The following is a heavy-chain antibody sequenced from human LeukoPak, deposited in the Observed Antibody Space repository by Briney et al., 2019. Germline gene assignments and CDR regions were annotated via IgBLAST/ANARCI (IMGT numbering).Heavy chain of an antibody. CDR1: GFTLSSYW. D-gene: IGHD3-16*01. Sequence: GGSLRLSCAASGFTLSSYWMHWVRQAPGKGLVWVSRINEEGTTIDCADSVRGRFTISRDIAKNTLYLQMNSLRPEDTAVYHCVKDFVGVEEFWGQGTLVTVSS. CDR2: INEEGTTI. CDR3: VKDFVGVEEF. J-gene: IGHJ4*02. V-gene: IGHV3-74*01.